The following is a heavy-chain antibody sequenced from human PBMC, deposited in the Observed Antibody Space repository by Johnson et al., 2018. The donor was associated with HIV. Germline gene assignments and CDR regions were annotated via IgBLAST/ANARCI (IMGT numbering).Heavy chain of an antibody. V-gene: IGHV3-33*06. J-gene: IGHJ3*02. Sequence: VQLVESGGGVVQPGGSLRLSCSASRFTFSYYGMHWVRQAPGKGLEWVAVVWYDGSNKYYADSVKGRFTISRDNSKNTLYLQMNSLRAEDTAVYYCAKFRDAFDIWGKGTMVTVSS. CDR1: RFTFSYYG. CDR2: VWYDGSNK. CDR3: AKFRDAFDI.